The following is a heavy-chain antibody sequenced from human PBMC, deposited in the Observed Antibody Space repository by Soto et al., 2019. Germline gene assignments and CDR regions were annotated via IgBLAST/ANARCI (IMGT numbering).Heavy chain of an antibody. D-gene: IGHD2-2*02. V-gene: IGHV4-30-4*02. CDR3: AVVPAAIGYFRFFDP. Sequence: SETLSLTCTVSGGSISSGDYYWSWIRQPPGKDLEWIGYIYYSGSTYYNPSLKSRVTISVDTSKNQFSLKLSSVTAADTAVYYCAVVPAAIGYFRFFDPWGQGTLVTVSS. J-gene: IGHJ5*02. CDR2: IYYSGST. CDR1: GGSISSGDYY.